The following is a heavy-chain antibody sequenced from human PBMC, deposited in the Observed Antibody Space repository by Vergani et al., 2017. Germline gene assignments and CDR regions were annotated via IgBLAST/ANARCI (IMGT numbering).Heavy chain of an antibody. CDR1: GGSISSSSYY. V-gene: IGHV4-39*01. CDR2: IYYSGST. Sequence: QLQLQESGPGLVKPSETLSLTCTVSGGSISSSSYYWGWIRQPPGKGLEWIGSIYYSGSTYYNPSLKSRVTISVDTSKNQFSLKLSSVTAADTAVYYCARSTSPRINFDYWGQGTLVTVSS. J-gene: IGHJ4*02. D-gene: IGHD2-2*01. CDR3: ARSTSPRINFDY.